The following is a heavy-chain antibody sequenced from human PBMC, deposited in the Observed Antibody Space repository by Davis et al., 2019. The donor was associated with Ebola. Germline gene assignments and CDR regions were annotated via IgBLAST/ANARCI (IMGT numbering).Heavy chain of an antibody. J-gene: IGHJ1*01. CDR2: IYYSGST. CDR1: GGSISSYY. Sequence: PSETLSLTCTVSGGSISSYYWSWIRQPPGKGLEWIGYIYYSGSTNYNPSLKSRVTISVDTSKNQFSLKLSSVTAADTAVYYCAKAAYAEYFQHWGQGTLVTVSS. D-gene: IGHD6-13*01. V-gene: IGHV4-59*08. CDR3: AKAAYAEYFQH.